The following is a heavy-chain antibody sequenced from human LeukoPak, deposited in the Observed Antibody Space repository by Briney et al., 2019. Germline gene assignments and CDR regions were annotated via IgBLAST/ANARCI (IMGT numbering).Heavy chain of an antibody. Sequence: GGSLRLSCAASGFTFSSYAMSWVRQAPGRGLEWVSAISGSGGSTYYADSVKGRFTISRDNSKNTLYLQMNSLRAEDTAVYYCAKASSSWFHYFDYWGQGALVTVSS. CDR3: AKASSSWFHYFDY. D-gene: IGHD6-13*01. CDR1: GFTFSSYA. CDR2: ISGSGGST. J-gene: IGHJ4*02. V-gene: IGHV3-23*01.